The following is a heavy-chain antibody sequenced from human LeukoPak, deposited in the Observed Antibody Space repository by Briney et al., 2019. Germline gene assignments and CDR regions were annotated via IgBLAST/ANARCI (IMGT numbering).Heavy chain of an antibody. D-gene: IGHD6-19*01. CDR2: IYYSGST. CDR3: ASGIAVAGDFGY. V-gene: IGHV4-61*01. J-gene: IGHJ4*02. CDR1: GGSISSGRYY. Sequence: SETLSLTCTVSGGSISSGRYYWSWIRQPPGKGLEWIRHIYYSGSTNYNPSPKSRVPISVDTSKNQFSLKLSSVTAADTAVYYCASGIAVAGDFGYWGQGTLVTVSS.